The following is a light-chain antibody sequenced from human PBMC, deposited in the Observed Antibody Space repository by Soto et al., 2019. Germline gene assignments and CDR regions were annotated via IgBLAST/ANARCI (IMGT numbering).Light chain of an antibody. CDR1: QSVFSS. J-gene: IGKJ1*01. V-gene: IGKV3-15*01. Sequence: EIVLTQSPATLSVSPGERATLSCRASQSVFSSLAWFQQKPGQAPRLLIYGAATRATGIPARFSGSGSGTEFSLTISSLQSEYFAVYYCQQYHNWPAFGQGTKVEIK. CDR3: QQYHNWPA. CDR2: GAA.